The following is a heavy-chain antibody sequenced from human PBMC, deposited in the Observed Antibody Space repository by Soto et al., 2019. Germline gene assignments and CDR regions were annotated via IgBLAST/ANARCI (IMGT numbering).Heavy chain of an antibody. Sequence: QVQLQESGPGLVKPSQTLSLTCTVSGGSISSGGYYWSWIRQHPGKGLEWIGYIYYSGSTYYNPSLKSRVTISVDTSKNQCSLKLSSVTAADTAVYYCARVDGGPRYCSGGSCYHFDYWGQGTLVTVSS. CDR1: GGSISSGGYY. J-gene: IGHJ4*02. D-gene: IGHD2-15*01. V-gene: IGHV4-31*03. CDR3: ARVDGGPRYCSGGSCYHFDY. CDR2: IYYSGST.